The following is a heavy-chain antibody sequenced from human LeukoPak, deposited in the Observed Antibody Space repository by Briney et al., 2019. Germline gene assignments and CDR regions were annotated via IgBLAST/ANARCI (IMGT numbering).Heavy chain of an antibody. J-gene: IGHJ3*02. D-gene: IGHD6-13*01. CDR1: GGSISSSSYY. Sequence: SETLSLTCTVSGGSISSSSYYWGWIRQPPGKGLEWIGSIYYSGSTYYNPSLKSRVTISVDTSKNQFPLKLSSVTAADTAVYYCARVGQQQLVKAFDIWGQGTMVTVSS. CDR3: ARVGQQQLVKAFDI. CDR2: IYYSGST. V-gene: IGHV4-39*01.